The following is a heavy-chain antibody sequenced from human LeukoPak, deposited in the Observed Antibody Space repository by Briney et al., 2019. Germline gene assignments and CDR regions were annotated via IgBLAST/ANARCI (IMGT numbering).Heavy chain of an antibody. D-gene: IGHD4-23*01. CDR3: SRIKYGGNSGYHFDY. CDR1: GFNFNYFA. Sequence: AGGSLRLSRSASGFNFNYFAMSWIRQAPGKRLEWVSTIGDSGSGGSYADSVRGRFTISRDNSKNMVYLQMHSLRVDDSAVYYCSRIKYGGNSGYHFDYWGQGTLVTVSS. J-gene: IGHJ4*02. V-gene: IGHV3-23*01. CDR2: IGDSGSGG.